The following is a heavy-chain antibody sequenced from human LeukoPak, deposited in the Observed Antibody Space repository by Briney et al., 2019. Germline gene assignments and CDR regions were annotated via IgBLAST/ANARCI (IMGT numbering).Heavy chain of an antibody. CDR2: IYTSGST. Sequence: PSETLSLTCTVSGGSISSYYWSWIRQPAGKGLEWIGRIYTSGSTNYNPSLKSRVTISVDTSKNQFSLKLSSVTAADTAVYYCARDHNDFWSGYHYYYMDVWGKGTTVTVSS. CDR1: GGSISSYY. J-gene: IGHJ6*03. CDR3: ARDHNDFWSGYHYYYMDV. V-gene: IGHV4-4*07. D-gene: IGHD3-3*01.